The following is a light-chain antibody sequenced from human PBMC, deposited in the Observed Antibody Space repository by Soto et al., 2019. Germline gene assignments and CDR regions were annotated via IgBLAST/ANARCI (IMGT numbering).Light chain of an antibody. CDR1: QSISSY. CDR3: QQSYRILRT. Sequence: DIQMTQSPSSLSAAVGDRVTITCRASQSISSYLNWYQQKPGKAPKLLIYAASSLQSGVPSRFSGSGSGTDFTLTITSLQPEDFATYYCQQSYRILRTFGPGTKVDIK. J-gene: IGKJ3*01. V-gene: IGKV1-39*01. CDR2: AAS.